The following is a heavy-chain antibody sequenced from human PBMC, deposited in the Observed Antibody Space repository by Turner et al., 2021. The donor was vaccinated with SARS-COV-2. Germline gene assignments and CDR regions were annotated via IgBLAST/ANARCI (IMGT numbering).Heavy chain of an antibody. CDR1: GRSISSSSSY. CDR3: ATEMATISRYYYYGMDV. CDR2: ICYSGST. V-gene: IGHV4-39*02. D-gene: IGHD5-12*01. Sequence: QLQLQESGPGLVKPSETLSLTCTVAGRSISSSSSYWGWIRQPPGKGLEWIGSICYSGSTCYNPPLKSRVTISVDTSKNQFSLKLSSVTAAATAVYYCATEMATISRYYYYGMDVWGQGTTVTVSS. J-gene: IGHJ6*02.